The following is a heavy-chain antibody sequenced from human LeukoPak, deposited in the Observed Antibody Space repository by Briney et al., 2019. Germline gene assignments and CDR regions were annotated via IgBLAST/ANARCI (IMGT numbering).Heavy chain of an antibody. Sequence: ASVKVSCKASGYTFTGYYMHWVRQAPGQGLECMGIINPSGTSTSYAQKFQGRVTMTRDMSTSTVYMELSSLRSEDTAVYYCASQGVAAERVTQKSSGSYNYYYYYMDVWGKGTTVTVSS. CDR2: INPSGTST. CDR1: GYTFTGYY. V-gene: IGHV1-46*01. D-gene: IGHD2-15*01. CDR3: ASQGVAAERVTQKSSGSYNYYYYYMDV. J-gene: IGHJ6*03.